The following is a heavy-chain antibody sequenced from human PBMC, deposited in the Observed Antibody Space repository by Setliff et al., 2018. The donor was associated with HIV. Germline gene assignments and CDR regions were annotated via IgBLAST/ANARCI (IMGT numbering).Heavy chain of an antibody. CDR1: GYSFISYW. V-gene: IGHV5-51*01. J-gene: IGHJ4*02. D-gene: IGHD3-3*01. Sequence: GESLKISCKGSGYSFISYWIGWVRQMPGKGLEWMGIIYPGDSNTKYSPSFQGQVTLSVDKSISTAYLQWSSLKASDTAMYYCATPISITIGSAFDYWGQGTLVT. CDR2: IYPGDSNT. CDR3: ATPISITIGSAFDY.